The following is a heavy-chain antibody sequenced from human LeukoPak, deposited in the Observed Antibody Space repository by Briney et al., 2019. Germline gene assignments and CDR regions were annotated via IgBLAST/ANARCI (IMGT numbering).Heavy chain of an antibody. V-gene: IGHV4-39*01. D-gene: IGHD3-10*01. Sequence: PSETLSLTCTVSGDSISSSIYYWGWIRQPPGKGLEWIGCIYYNGYTYYTSSLKSRVTIFVNTSKKQFSLKLISVTAADTAVYYCARQGGDTMVRGVVRDWFDPWGQGTLVTVSS. CDR1: GDSISSSIYY. J-gene: IGHJ5*02. CDR2: IYYNGYT. CDR3: ARQGGDTMVRGVVRDWFDP.